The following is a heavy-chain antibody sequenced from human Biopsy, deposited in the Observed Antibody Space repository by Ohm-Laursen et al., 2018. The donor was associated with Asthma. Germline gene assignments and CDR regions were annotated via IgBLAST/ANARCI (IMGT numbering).Heavy chain of an antibody. D-gene: IGHD4-17*01. Sequence: SVKVSCKASGGTFSTFGISWVRQAPGQGLEWMGRIIPFYGTATYAQNFQGGLTLTADESTSTAYMELSSLRSEDTAVYFCARDYDGDYVQRHLPLAYWGQGTLVTVSS. J-gene: IGHJ4*02. CDR2: IIPFYGTA. CDR1: GGTFSTFG. V-gene: IGHV1-69*13. CDR3: ARDYDGDYVQRHLPLAY.